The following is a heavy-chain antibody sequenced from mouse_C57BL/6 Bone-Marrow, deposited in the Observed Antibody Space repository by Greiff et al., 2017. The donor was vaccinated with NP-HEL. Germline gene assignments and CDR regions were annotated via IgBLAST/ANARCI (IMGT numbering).Heavy chain of an antibody. V-gene: IGHV5-6*01. D-gene: IGHD2-2*01. CDR2: ISSGGSYT. CDR3: ARRGYDGGGAMDY. J-gene: IGHJ4*01. Sequence: EVQGVESGGDLVKPGGSLKLSCAASGFTFSSYGMSWVRQTPDKRLEWVATISSGGSYTYYPDSVQGRFTISRDNAKNTLYLQMSSLKSEDTAMYYCARRGYDGGGAMDYWGQGTSVTVSS. CDR1: GFTFSSYG.